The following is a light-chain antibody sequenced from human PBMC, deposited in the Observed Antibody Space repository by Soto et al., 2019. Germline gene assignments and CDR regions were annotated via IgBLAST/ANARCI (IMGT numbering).Light chain of an antibody. Sequence: QSALTQPPSVSAAPGQKVTISCSGSSSNIGNNYVSWYQQLPGTAPKLLIYDNNKRPSGIPDRFSGSKSGNTAYLTISGLQVEDEAEYFCFSFTTTSTHVFGTGTKVTVL. CDR1: SSNIGNNY. J-gene: IGLJ1*01. V-gene: IGLV1-51*01. CDR3: FSFTTTSTHV. CDR2: DNN.